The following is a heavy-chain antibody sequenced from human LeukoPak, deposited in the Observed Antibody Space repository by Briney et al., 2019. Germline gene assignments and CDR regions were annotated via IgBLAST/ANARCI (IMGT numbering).Heavy chain of an antibody. Sequence: GGSLRLSCAASGFTFSSYAMSWVRQAPGKGLEWVSAISGSGGSTYYADSVKGRFTISRDNSKNTLYPQMNSLRAEDTAVYYCARGPLGYYYYYGMDVWGQGTTVTVSS. J-gene: IGHJ6*02. CDR3: ARGPLGYYYYYGMDV. D-gene: IGHD7-27*01. V-gene: IGHV3-23*01. CDR2: ISGSGGST. CDR1: GFTFSSYA.